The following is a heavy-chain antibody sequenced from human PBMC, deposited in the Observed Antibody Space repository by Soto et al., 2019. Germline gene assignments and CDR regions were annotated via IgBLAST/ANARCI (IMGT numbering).Heavy chain of an antibody. CDR2: INSDGSST. D-gene: IGHD2-2*01. Sequence: GGSLRLSCAASGFPFSSYWMHWVRQSPGKGLVWVSRINSDGSSTSYADSVKGRFTISRDNAKNTLYLQMNSLRAEDTAVYYCARASPLPAHSPYGMDVWGQGTTVTVSS. J-gene: IGHJ6*02. V-gene: IGHV3-74*01. CDR1: GFPFSSYW. CDR3: ARASPLPAHSPYGMDV.